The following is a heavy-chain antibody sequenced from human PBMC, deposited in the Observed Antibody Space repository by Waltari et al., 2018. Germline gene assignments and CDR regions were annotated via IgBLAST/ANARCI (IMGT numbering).Heavy chain of an antibody. V-gene: IGHV3-21*01. CDR1: GFGFSSYV. CDR2: ISSSGDSR. J-gene: IGHJ4*02. Sequence: EVRLVESGGGLVKPGGYLRHSCAASGFGFSSYVMHWVLQGPGKGLGLVSSISSSGDSRYYGDSVRGRVTISRDNAKNSVSLHMNSLRAEDTAVYYCARANGVIVGATGDFDYWGQGTLVTVSS. CDR3: ARANGVIVGATGDFDY. D-gene: IGHD1-26*01.